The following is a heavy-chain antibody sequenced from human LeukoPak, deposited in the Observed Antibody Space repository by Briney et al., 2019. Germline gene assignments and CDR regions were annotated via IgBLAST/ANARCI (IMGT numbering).Heavy chain of an antibody. Sequence: SETLSLTCTVSGGSISSYYWSWIRQPPGKGLEWIGYIYYSGSTNYNPSLKSRVTISVDTSKNQFSLKLSSVTAADTAVYYCARVSIAATGTGVDYWGQGTLVTVSS. V-gene: IGHV4-59*01. J-gene: IGHJ4*02. CDR2: IYYSGST. D-gene: IGHD6-13*01. CDR1: GGSISSYY. CDR3: ARVSIAATGTGVDY.